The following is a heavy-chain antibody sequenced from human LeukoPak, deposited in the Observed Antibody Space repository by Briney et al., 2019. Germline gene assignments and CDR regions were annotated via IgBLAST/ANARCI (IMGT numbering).Heavy chain of an antibody. J-gene: IGHJ6*02. V-gene: IGHV4-31*03. CDR2: IYYSGST. CDR1: GGSISSGGYY. Sequence: PSETLSLTCTVSGGSISSGGYYWSWIRQHPGKGLEWIGYIYYSGSTYYNPSLKSRVTISVDTSKNQFSLKLSSVTAADTAVYYCARCVVEYGDSYYYYYGMDVWGQGTTVTVSS. D-gene: IGHD4-17*01. CDR3: ARCVVEYGDSYYYYYGMDV.